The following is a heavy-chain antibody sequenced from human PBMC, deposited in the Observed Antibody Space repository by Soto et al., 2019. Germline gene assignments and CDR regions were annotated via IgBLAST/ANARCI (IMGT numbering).Heavy chain of an antibody. CDR3: ERSRWMEAAGTIKGSLVNWFDP. CDR2: IYPGDSDT. CDR1: GYSFTSYW. J-gene: IGHJ5*02. Sequence: GESLKISCKGSGYSFTSYWIGWVRQMPGKGLEWMGIIYPGDSDTRYGPSFQGQVTISADKSISTAYLQWSSLKASDTAMYYCERSRWMEAAGTIKGSLVNWFDPWGQGNLVTVSS. V-gene: IGHV5-51*01. D-gene: IGHD6-13*01.